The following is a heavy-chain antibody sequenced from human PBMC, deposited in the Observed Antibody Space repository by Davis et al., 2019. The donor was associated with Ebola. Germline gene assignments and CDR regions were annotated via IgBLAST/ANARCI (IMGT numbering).Heavy chain of an antibody. CDR2: ISWNSTGI. J-gene: IGHJ4*02. CDR1: GFTFDDYA. D-gene: IGHD1-26*01. V-gene: IGHV3-9*01. Sequence: PGGSLTLSCAASGFTFDDYAMHWVRQAPGKGLEWVSGISWNSTGIGYPDSVKGRFTISRDNANNSLYLQMNSPRAEDTALYYCARRAGELLVNWGQGTLVTVSS. CDR3: ARRAGELLVN.